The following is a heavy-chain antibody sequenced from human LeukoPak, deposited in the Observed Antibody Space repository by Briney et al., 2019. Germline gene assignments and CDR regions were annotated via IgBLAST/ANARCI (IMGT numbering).Heavy chain of an antibody. CDR1: GFTFSTYA. CDR2: ISYDGDSK. Sequence: PGGSLRLACGASGFTFSTYAMHWVRQAPGKGLEWVAVISYDGDSKYYADSVEGRFTISRDNSKNTLYLQMNSLRAEDTAVYYCAKEKSAWSNFDYWGQGTLVTVSS. J-gene: IGHJ4*02. D-gene: IGHD6-19*01. V-gene: IGHV3-30*18. CDR3: AKEKSAWSNFDY.